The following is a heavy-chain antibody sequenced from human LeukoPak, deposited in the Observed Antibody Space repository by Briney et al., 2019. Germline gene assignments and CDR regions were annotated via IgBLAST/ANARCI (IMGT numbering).Heavy chain of an antibody. V-gene: IGHV5-51*01. D-gene: IGHD1-1*01. J-gene: IGHJ4*02. CDR1: GYSFTSYW. Sequence: GESLKISCKGSGYSFTSYWIGWVRQMPGKRLEWMGIIYPGDSDTRYSPSFQGQVTISADKSISTAYLQWSSLNTSDTAMYYCARYTDHYYFDYWGQGTLVTVSS. CDR3: ARYTDHYYFDY. CDR2: IYPGDSDT.